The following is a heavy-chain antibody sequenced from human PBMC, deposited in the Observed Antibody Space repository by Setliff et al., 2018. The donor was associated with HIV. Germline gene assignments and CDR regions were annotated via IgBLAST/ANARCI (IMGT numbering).Heavy chain of an antibody. CDR2: IYYSGAT. V-gene: IGHV4-59*12. Sequence: PSETLSLTCTVSGGSISSYYWSWIRQPPGKGLEWIGYIYYSGATYYNPTLKSRVTLSIDTSKNQFSLNLSSVTAADTAVYYCARCDHASIDYWGQGTVVTVSS. J-gene: IGHJ4*02. CDR3: ARCDHASIDY. D-gene: IGHD2-2*01. CDR1: GGSISSYY.